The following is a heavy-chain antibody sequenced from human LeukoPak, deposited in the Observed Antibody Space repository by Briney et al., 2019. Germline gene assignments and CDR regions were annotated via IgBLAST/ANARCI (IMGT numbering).Heavy chain of an antibody. CDR3: ARAKGSTGENYFDY. Sequence: PGGSLRLSCAASGFTFSSYAMSRVRQAPGKGLEWVSAISGSGGSTYYADSVKGRFTISRDNSKNTLYLQMNSLRAEDTAVYYCARAKGSTGENYFDYWGQGTLVTVSS. CDR1: GFTFSSYA. J-gene: IGHJ4*02. CDR2: ISGSGGST. V-gene: IGHV3-23*01.